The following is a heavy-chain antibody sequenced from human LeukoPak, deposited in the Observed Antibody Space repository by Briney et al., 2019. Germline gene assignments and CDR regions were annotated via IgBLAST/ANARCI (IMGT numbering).Heavy chain of an antibody. CDR3: ARDPGASYQAY. J-gene: IGHJ4*02. Sequence: PGGSLRLSCAASGFTFSSYWMHWVRQAPGKGLGWVSGINSDGSSTIYADSVKGRFTISRDNAKNTLDLQMNSLRAEDTAVYYCARDPGASYQAYWGQGTLVTVSS. V-gene: IGHV3-74*01. CDR2: INSDGSST. CDR1: GFTFSSYW. D-gene: IGHD1-26*01.